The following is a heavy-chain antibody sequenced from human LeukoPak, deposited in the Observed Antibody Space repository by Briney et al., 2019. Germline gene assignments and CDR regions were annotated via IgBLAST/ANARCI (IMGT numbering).Heavy chain of an antibody. D-gene: IGHD3-22*01. V-gene: IGHV3-74*01. Sequence: GGSLRLSCAASGFTFSSYVMHWVRQPPGKGLVWLARLSSYESFSSYADSVRGRFTISRDNAKNKLYLQMNGLRAEGAAGYYCARDLLWLLVVYW. CDR1: GFTFSSYV. J-gene: IGHJ4*01. CDR2: LSSYESFS. CDR3: ARDLLWLLVVY.